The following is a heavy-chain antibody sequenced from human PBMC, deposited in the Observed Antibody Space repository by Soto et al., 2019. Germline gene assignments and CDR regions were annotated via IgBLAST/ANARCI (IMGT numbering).Heavy chain of an antibody. J-gene: IGHJ3*02. V-gene: IGHV1-46*01. D-gene: IGHD2-15*01. CDR1: GYIFISYY. Sequence: VQETLKSCGYIFISYYMHGVGQATAQGVAWMGIINPSGGSTSYAQKFKDRVTITRDMSTSTAYMELSSLRAEDPAVYYCAAPGSRGGFDIWGKGTLVTVSS. CDR2: INPSGGST. CDR3: AAPGSRGGFDI.